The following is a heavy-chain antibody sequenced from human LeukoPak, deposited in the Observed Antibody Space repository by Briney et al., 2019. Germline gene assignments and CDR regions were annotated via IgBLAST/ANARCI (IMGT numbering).Heavy chain of an antibody. CDR2: ISSSGSTI. J-gene: IGHJ6*02. CDR3: ARDRYCSGGSCRRYYYYGMDV. V-gene: IGHV3-48*03. CDR1: GFTFSSYE. D-gene: IGHD2-15*01. Sequence: GGSLRLSCAASGFTFSSYEMNWVRQAPGKGLEWVSYISSSGSTIYYADSVKGRFTISRDNAKNSLYLQMNSLRAEDTAVYYCARDRYCSGGSCRRYYYYGMDVWGQGTTVSVSS.